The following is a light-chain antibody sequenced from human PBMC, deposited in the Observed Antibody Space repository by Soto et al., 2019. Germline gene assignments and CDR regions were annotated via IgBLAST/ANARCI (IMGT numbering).Light chain of an antibody. CDR3: QQSYNCPPT. CDR2: AAS. CDR1: QSISNH. V-gene: IGKV1-39*01. J-gene: IGKJ1*01. Sequence: QTSVTRPVGDEGSTSCRASQSISNHLDWYQQKPGKAPKLLIFAASSLPSGIPSRFSGSRSGPEFTLTISRLQPEDFATYYCQQSYNCPPTFGQGTKVDIK.